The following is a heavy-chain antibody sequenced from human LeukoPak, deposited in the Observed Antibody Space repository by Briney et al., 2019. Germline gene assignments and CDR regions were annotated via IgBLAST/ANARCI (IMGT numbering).Heavy chain of an antibody. D-gene: IGHD6-19*01. CDR1: GYTFTSYG. Sequence: ASVKVSCKASGYTFTSYGISWVRQAPGQGLEWMGWISAYNGNTNYAQKLQGRVTLSKDTPTATVYMELRSLRSDDMAVYYCARDPSNTSGWKTWFDTWGQGTPVTVSS. J-gene: IGHJ5*02. CDR3: ARDPSNTSGWKTWFDT. V-gene: IGHV1-18*03. CDR2: ISAYNGNT.